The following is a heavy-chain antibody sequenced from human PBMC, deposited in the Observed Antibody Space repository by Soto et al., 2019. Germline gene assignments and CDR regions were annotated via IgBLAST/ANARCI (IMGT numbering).Heavy chain of an antibody. V-gene: IGHV3-23*01. D-gene: IGHD2-15*01. CDR2: ISGSGGST. Sequence: EVQLLESGGGLVQPGGSLRLSCAASGFTFSSYAMSWVRQAPGKGLEWVSAISGSGGSTYYSDSVKGRFTISRDNSKNTLYLQMNSLRAEDTAVYYCAKTLIVVVVAVDREGYWGQGTLVTVSS. J-gene: IGHJ4*02. CDR1: GFTFSSYA. CDR3: AKTLIVVVVAVDREGY.